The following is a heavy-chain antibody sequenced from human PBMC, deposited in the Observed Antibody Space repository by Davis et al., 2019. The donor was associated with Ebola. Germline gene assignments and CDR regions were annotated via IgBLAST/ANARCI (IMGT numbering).Heavy chain of an antibody. Sequence: PSETLSLTCTVSGGSISSYYWSWIRQPPGKGLEWIGYIYYSGSTNYNPSLKSRVTISVDTSKNQFSLKLSSVTAADTAVYYCARAPSLSPGAFDIWGQGTMVTVSS. CDR2: IYYSGST. J-gene: IGHJ3*02. CDR1: GGSISSYY. CDR3: ARAPSLSPGAFDI. D-gene: IGHD3-16*02. V-gene: IGHV4-59*01.